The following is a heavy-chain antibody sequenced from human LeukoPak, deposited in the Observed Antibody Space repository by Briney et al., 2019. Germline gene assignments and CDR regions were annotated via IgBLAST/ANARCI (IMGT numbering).Heavy chain of an antibody. CDR2: IIPILGIA. CDR3: ARVPVVPATILDSYFYYMDV. V-gene: IGHV1-69*04. J-gene: IGHJ6*03. Sequence: SVKVSCKASGGTFSSYAISWVRQAPGQGLEWMGRIIPILGIANYAQKFQGRVTITADKSTSTAYMELSSLRSEDTAVYYCARVPVVPATILDSYFYYMDVWGKGTTVTVSS. D-gene: IGHD2-2*02. CDR1: GGTFSSYA.